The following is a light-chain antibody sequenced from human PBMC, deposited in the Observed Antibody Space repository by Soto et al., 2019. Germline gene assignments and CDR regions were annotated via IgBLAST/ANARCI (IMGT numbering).Light chain of an antibody. CDR2: GAS. CDR1: QSVGNN. Sequence: EIVMTQSPATLSVSPGERATLSCRASQSVGNNLAWYQQQPGQAPRLLIHGASTRATGVPGRFSGSGSGTEFTLTIASLQSEDVAVYYCQQYHDWPPLTFGGGTKVEIK. CDR3: QQYHDWPPLT. J-gene: IGKJ4*01. V-gene: IGKV3-15*01.